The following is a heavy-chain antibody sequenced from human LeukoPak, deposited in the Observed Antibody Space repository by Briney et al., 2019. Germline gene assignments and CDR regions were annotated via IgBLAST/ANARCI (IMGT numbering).Heavy chain of an antibody. J-gene: IGHJ4*02. V-gene: IGHV1-46*01. Sequence: RASVKVSCKASGYTFTSYYMHWVRQAPGQGLEWMGIINPSGGSTSYAQKFQGRVTMTRDTSTSTVYMELSSPRSEDTAVYYCARATFDYYGSGSYSGSGYWGQGTLVTVSS. CDR1: GYTFTSYY. CDR3: ARATFDYYGSGSYSGSGY. CDR2: INPSGGST. D-gene: IGHD3-10*01.